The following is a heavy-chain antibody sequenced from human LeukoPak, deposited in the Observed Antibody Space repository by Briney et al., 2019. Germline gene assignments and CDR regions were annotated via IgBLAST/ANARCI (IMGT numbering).Heavy chain of an antibody. D-gene: IGHD6-19*01. Sequence: SETLSLTCTVSGGSISSSNYCWGWIRQPPGKGLEWIGSIYYSGSTYYNPSLKSRVTISADTSKNQFSLKLSSVTAADTAVYYCARQTISSGWSKFVPWGQGTLVAVSS. CDR3: ARQTISSGWSKFVP. J-gene: IGHJ5*02. CDR2: IYYSGST. CDR1: GGSISSSNYC. V-gene: IGHV4-39*01.